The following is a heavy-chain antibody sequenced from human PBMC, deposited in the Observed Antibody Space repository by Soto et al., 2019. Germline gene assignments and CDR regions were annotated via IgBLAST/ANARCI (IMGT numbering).Heavy chain of an antibody. J-gene: IGHJ4*02. CDR3: ATLKRPLGVTQVDY. V-gene: IGHV1-2*02. CDR2: INPNSGGT. CDR1: GYIFTGYY. D-gene: IGHD1-20*01. Sequence: ASVKVSCKASGYIFTGYYMHWVRQAPGRGREWMGWINPNSGGTNYARKFQGRLTITADESTSSAYMELSSLTSEDTALYYCATLKRPLGVTQVDYWGQGTLVTVSS.